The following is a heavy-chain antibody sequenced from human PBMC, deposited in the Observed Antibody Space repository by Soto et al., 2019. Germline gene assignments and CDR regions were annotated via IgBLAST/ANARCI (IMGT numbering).Heavy chain of an antibody. J-gene: IGHJ4*02. V-gene: IGHV3-23*01. D-gene: IGHD4-17*01. CDR1: GFTFSTFD. CDR3: VNGDWLYY. CDR2: MRGAAGNT. Sequence: PGGSLRLSCVASGFTFSTFDMTWVRQAPGKGLEWVALMRGAAGNTFYADSVKGRFTISKDNSKNMLYLQMNSLRAEDTAVYFCVNGDWLYYWGQGAMDPGSS.